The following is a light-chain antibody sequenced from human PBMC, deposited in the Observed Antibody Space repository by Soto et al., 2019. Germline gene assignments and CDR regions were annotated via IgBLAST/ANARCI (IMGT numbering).Light chain of an antibody. V-gene: IGKV3-20*01. CDR1: QTVSGSY. CDR3: QQYASSPPN. CDR2: GTT. Sequence: EIVLTQSPGTVSLSPGETASLSCRASQTVSGSYLAWYQQKPGQAPRLLIYGTTTRATGVPDKFSGGGSGTAFTRTISGLESEDFALYTCQQYASSPPNFGGGTKVEIK. J-gene: IGKJ4*01.